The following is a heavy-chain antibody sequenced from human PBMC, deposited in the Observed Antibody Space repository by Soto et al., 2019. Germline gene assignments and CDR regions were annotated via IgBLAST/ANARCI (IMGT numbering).Heavy chain of an antibody. V-gene: IGHV4-30-2*01. D-gene: IGHD3-10*01. J-gene: IGHJ6*02. CDR2: IYHSGST. CDR1: GGSISSGGYP. Sequence: TLSLTCAASGGSISSGGYPWSLVQAPTGRGLEWIGYIYHSGSTYYNPSLKSRVTISVDRSKNQFSLKLSSVTAADTAVYYCARDRGYYYGSGASYYYGMDVWGQGTTVT. CDR3: ARDRGYYYGSGASYYYGMDV.